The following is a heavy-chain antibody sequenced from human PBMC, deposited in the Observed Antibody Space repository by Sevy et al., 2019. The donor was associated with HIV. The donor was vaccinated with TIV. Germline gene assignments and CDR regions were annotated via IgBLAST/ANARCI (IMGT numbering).Heavy chain of an antibody. D-gene: IGHD3-22*01. J-gene: IGHJ6*02. CDR2: ITSDGSTK. CDR3: ARDTGGRDSIGYGDYYYYGMDF. CDR1: GFTFSTYA. Sequence: GGSLRLSCAASGFTFSTYAMHWVRQAPGKGLEWVADITSDGSTKYYADSVKGRFTISRDNSKNTLYLQMNSLRAEDTAVDNWARDTGGRDSIGYGDYYYYGMDFWGQGTTVTVSS. V-gene: IGHV3-30*04.